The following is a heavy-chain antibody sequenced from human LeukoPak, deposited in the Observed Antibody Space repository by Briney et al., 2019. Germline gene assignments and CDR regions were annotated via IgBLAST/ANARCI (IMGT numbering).Heavy chain of an antibody. J-gene: IGHJ6*03. CDR3: ARVGYYYYYMDV. CDR1: GGTFSSYA. V-gene: IGHV1-69*05. CDR2: IIPIFGTA. Sequence: SVKVSCKASGGTFSSYAISWVRQAPGQGLEWMGGIIPIFGTANYAQKFQGRVTITTDESTSTAYMELSSLRPEDTAVYYCARVGYYYYYMDVWGKGTTVTVSS.